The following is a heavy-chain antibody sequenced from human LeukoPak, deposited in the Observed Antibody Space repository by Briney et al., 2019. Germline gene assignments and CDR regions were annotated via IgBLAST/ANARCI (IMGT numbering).Heavy chain of an antibody. D-gene: IGHD3-10*01. V-gene: IGHV1-18*01. CDR2: ISAYNGNT. J-gene: IGHJ5*02. Sequence: RASVKVSCKASGYTFTSYGISWVRQAPGQGREGMGWISAYNGNTNYAQKLQGRVTMTTDPSTSTAHMELRILRSDDRAGYYVAREEYYYGWGSDSNCSDPWDQGTLVTVSS. CDR1: GYTFTSYG. CDR3: AREEYYYGWGSDSNCSDP.